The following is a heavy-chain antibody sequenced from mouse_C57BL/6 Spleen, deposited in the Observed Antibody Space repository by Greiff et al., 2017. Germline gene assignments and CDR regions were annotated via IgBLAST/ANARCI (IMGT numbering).Heavy chain of an antibody. D-gene: IGHD2-4*01. J-gene: IGHJ4*01. CDR3: ARDYDDYYAMDY. Sequence: QVQLKQSGPELVKPGASVKISCKASGYAFSRSWMNWVKQRPGKGLEWIGRIYPGDGDTNYNGKFKGKATLTADKSSSTAYMQLSSLTSEDSAVYFCARDYDDYYAMDYWGQGTSVTVSS. V-gene: IGHV1-82*01. CDR2: IYPGDGDT. CDR1: GYAFSRSW.